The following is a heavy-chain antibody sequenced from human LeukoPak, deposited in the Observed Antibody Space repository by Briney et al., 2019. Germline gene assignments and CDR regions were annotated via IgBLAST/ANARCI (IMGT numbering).Heavy chain of an antibody. V-gene: IGHV4-59*01. CDR3: ARERYYGEEYYFDY. Sequence: SETLSLTCTVSGGSISSYSWSRIRQPPGKGLEWIGVIYYSGSTNYNPSLKSRVSISVDTSKNQFSLKLSSVTAADTAIYYCARERYYGEEYYFDYWGQGTLVTVSS. J-gene: IGHJ4*02. CDR2: IYYSGST. CDR1: GGSISSYS. D-gene: IGHD4-17*01.